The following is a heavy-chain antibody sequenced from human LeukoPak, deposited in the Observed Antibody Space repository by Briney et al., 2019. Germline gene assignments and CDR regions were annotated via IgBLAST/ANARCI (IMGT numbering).Heavy chain of an antibody. CDR2: INPNSGGT. CDR1: GYTFTGYY. Sequence: ASVKVSCKASGYTFTGYYMHWVRQAPGQGLEWMGWINPNSGGTNYAQKFQGRVTMTRDTSISTAYMELSSLRSEDTAVYYCARGIRRNINYWFDPWGQGTLVTVSS. CDR3: ARGIRRNINYWFDP. D-gene: IGHD3-3*02. V-gene: IGHV1-2*02. J-gene: IGHJ5*02.